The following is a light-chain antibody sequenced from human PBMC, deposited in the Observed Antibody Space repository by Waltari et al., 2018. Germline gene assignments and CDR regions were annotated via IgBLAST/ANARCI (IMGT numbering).Light chain of an antibody. CDR2: KAS. Sequence: DIQMTQSPSTLSASVGDRVTITCRASQTISTWLAWYQQKPGKAPNLLIYKASSLESGVPSRFSGSGSGTEFTLTISSLQPDDVAVYYCQQYYSTLTWTFGQGTKVEIK. CDR3: QQYYSTLTWT. CDR1: QTISTW. V-gene: IGKV1-5*03. J-gene: IGKJ1*01.